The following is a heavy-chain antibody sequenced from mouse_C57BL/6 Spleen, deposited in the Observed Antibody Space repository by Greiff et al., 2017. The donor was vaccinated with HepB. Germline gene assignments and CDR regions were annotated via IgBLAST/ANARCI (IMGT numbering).Heavy chain of an antibody. J-gene: IGHJ4*01. Sequence: EVMLVESEGGLVQPGSSMKLSCTASGFTFSDYYMAWVRQVPEKGLEWVANINYDGSSTYYLDSLKSRFIISRDNAKNILYLQMSSLKSEDTATYYCARGGYMNYYAMDYWGQGTSVTVSS. CDR2: INYDGSST. CDR3: ARGGYMNYYAMDY. D-gene: IGHD2-2*01. CDR1: GFTFSDYY. V-gene: IGHV5-16*01.